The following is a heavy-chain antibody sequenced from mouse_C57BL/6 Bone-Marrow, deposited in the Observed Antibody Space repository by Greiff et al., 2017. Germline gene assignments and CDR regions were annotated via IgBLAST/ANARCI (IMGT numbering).Heavy chain of an antibody. V-gene: IGHV6-3*01. D-gene: IGHD3-2*02. Sequence: EVQLVESGGGLVQPGGSMNLSCVASGFTFTNYWMNWVRQSPGKGLEWVAQIRLKSDTYATHSAESVKGRFTISRDDSKSSDYQQMNNLRAEDTVIDYCTQLRLRGEYFDYWGQGTTLTVSS. CDR1: GFTFTNYW. J-gene: IGHJ2*01. CDR2: IRLKSDTYAT. CDR3: TQLRLRGEYFDY.